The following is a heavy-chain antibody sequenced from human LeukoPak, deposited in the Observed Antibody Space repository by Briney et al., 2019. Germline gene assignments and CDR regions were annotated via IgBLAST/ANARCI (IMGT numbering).Heavy chain of an antibody. CDR2: ICGSGGST. CDR1: LWTFSSYA. Sequence: GWGVRVSRAGCLWTFSSYAMCWLRQAPGQGLEGVSAICGSGGSTYYADSVKGRFTISRYNYKNKLYLQMNSLRAEDTDVYYCAKTDSGVIPAASFDYWGQGTLVTVSS. J-gene: IGHJ4*02. D-gene: IGHD2-2*01. CDR3: AKTDSGVIPAASFDY. V-gene: IGHV3-23*01.